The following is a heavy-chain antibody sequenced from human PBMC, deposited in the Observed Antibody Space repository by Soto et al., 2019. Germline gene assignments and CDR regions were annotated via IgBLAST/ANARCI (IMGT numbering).Heavy chain of an antibody. CDR3: ARDDYVAAGTITIYYGMDV. V-gene: IGHV1-18*04. CDR2: ISAYNGNT. Sequence: ASVKVSCKASGYTFTSYGISWVRQAPGQGLEWMGWISAYNGNTNYAQKLQGRVTMTTDTSTSTAYMELRSLRSDDTAVYYCARDDYVAAGTITIYYGMDVWGQGTTVTRLL. J-gene: IGHJ6*02. D-gene: IGHD6-13*01. CDR1: GYTFTSYG.